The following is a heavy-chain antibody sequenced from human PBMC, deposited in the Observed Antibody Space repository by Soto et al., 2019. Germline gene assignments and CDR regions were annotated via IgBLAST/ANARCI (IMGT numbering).Heavy chain of an antibody. CDR1: GGSFSGYY. V-gene: IGHV4-34*01. CDR3: ARARIVGASEFDY. D-gene: IGHD1-26*01. Sequence: QVQLQQWGAGLLKPSETLSLTCAVYGGSFSGYYWSWIRQPPGKGLEWIGEINHSGSTNYNPSLKSRVTISVDTSKNQFSLKLSSVTAADTAVYYCARARIVGASEFDYWGQGTLVTVSS. CDR2: INHSGST. J-gene: IGHJ4*02.